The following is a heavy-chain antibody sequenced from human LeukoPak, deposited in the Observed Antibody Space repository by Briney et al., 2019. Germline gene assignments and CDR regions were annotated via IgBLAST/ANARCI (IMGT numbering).Heavy chain of an antibody. J-gene: IGHJ3*02. CDR2: INTNTGNP. D-gene: IGHD3-10*01. CDR1: GYTFKFYA. Sequence: ASVKVSCKASGYTFKFYAMNWVRQAPGQGLEWMGWINTNTGNPTYAQGFTGRFVFSLDASVNTAYPQIDSLKAADTAVYYCTRTNFGLGSRDGFDIWGQGTMVTVSS. CDR3: TRTNFGLGSRDGFDI. V-gene: IGHV7-4-1*01.